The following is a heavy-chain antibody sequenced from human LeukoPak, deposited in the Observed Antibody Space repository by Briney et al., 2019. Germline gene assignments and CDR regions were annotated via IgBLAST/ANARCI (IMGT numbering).Heavy chain of an antibody. J-gene: IGHJ4*02. CDR1: GYTFTSYY. Sequence: ASVKVSCKASGYTFTSYYIHWVRQAPGQGLEWMGGFIPIIGSANYAQKFQGRVTIIADESTSATYMELSSLGSDDTAVYYCAAGYHYDSSGYWAYWGQGTLVTVSS. V-gene: IGHV1-69*13. CDR2: FIPIIGSA. D-gene: IGHD3-22*01. CDR3: AAGYHYDSSGYWAY.